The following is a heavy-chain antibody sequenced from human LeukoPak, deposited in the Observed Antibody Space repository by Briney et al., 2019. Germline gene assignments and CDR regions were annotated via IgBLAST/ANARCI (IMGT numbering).Heavy chain of an antibody. CDR2: ISSSSSYI. Sequence: GGSLRLSCAASGFTFNSYSMNWVRQARGKGLEGVSSISSSSSYIYYADSMKGRFTISRDNAKNSLYLQMNSLRAEDTAVYYCARDRAVAGHYWGQGTLVTVSS. CDR3: ARDRAVAGHY. D-gene: IGHD6-19*01. V-gene: IGHV3-21*01. J-gene: IGHJ4*02. CDR1: GFTFNSYS.